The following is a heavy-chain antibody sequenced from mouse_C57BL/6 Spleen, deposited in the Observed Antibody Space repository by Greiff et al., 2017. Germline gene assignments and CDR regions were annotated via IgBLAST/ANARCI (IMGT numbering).Heavy chain of an antibody. J-gene: IGHJ2*01. CDR1: GYTFTSYW. CDR3: ARSTTVVDWDFDY. Sequence: VQLQQPGTELVKPGASVKLSCKASGYTFTSYWMHWVKQRPGQGLEWIGNINPSNGGTNYNEKFKSKATLTVDKSSRTAYIQLRSLTSEDSAVYYCARSTTVVDWDFDYWGQGTTLTVSS. CDR2: INPSNGGT. V-gene: IGHV1-53*01. D-gene: IGHD1-1*01.